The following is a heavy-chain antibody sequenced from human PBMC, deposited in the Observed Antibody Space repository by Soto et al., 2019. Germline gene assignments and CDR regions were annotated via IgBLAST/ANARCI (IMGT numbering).Heavy chain of an antibody. CDR3: VREGGSLAFDS. V-gene: IGHV3-48*03. CDR2: ISYTSTTI. D-gene: IGHD1-1*01. J-gene: IGHJ4*02. CDR1: GLTFSTDE. Sequence: EVQLVASGGDLVPPGGSLRLSCAVSGLTFSTDEMNWVRQAPGKGLEWLAYISYTSTTIKYADSVKGRFAVSRDNAKKSLYLQMNKLRVEDTAIYYCVREGGSLAFDSWGQGTLVTVSS.